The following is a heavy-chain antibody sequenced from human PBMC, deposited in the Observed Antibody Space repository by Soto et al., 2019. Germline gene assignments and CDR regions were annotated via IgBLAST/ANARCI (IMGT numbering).Heavy chain of an antibody. CDR3: ARDVILGELSPGAYFDY. J-gene: IGHJ4*02. CDR2: TYYRSKWYN. CDR1: GDSVSSNSAA. V-gene: IGHV6-1*01. Sequence: SQTLSLTCAISGDSVSSNSAAWNWIRQSPSRGLEWLGRTYYRSKWYNDYAVSVKSRITINPDTSKNQFPLQLNSVTPEDTAVYYCARDVILGELSPGAYFDYWGQGTLVTVSS. D-gene: IGHD3-16*02.